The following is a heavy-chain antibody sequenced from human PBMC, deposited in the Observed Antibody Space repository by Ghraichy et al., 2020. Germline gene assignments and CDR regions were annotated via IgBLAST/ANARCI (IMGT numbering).Heavy chain of an antibody. CDR3: AKDRSSRGDYGDY. Sequence: GGSLRLSCAASGFTFSSYGMHWVRQAPGKGLEWVAFIRYDGSNKYYADSVKGRFTISRDNSKNTLYLQMNSLRAEDTAVYYCAKDRSSRGDYGDYWGQGTLVTVSS. V-gene: IGHV3-30*02. CDR1: GFTFSSYG. J-gene: IGHJ4*02. CDR2: IRYDGSNK. D-gene: IGHD4-17*01.